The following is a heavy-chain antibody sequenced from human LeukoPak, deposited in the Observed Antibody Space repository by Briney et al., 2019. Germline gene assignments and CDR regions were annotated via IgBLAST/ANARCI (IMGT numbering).Heavy chain of an antibody. V-gene: IGHV1-69*04. Sequence: SVKVSCKASGGTFSSYAISWVRQAPGQGLEWMGRIIPILGIANYAQKFQGRVTITADKSTSTAYMELSSLRAEDTAVYYCARGYCSGGNCYPLFDPWGQGTLVTVSS. CDR1: GGTFSSYA. CDR2: IIPILGIA. CDR3: ARGYCSGGNCYPLFDP. D-gene: IGHD2-15*01. J-gene: IGHJ5*02.